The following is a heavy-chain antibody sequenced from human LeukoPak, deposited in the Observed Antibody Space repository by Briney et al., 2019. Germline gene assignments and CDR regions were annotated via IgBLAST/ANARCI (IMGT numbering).Heavy chain of an antibody. CDR3: ARLLELLSWFDP. V-gene: IGHV5-51*01. Sequence: GESLKISCKGFGCSFTSYWIGWVRQMPGKGLEWMGIIYPGDSETRYSPSFQGQVTISADKSISTAYLQWSSLKASDTAMYYCARLLELLSWFDPWGQGTLVTVSS. D-gene: IGHD3-10*01. J-gene: IGHJ5*02. CDR1: GCSFTSYW. CDR2: IYPGDSET.